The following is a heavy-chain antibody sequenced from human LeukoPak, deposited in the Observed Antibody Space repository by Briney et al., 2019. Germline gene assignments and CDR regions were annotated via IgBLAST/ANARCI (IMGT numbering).Heavy chain of an antibody. J-gene: IGHJ4*02. CDR1: GYTFTGYY. D-gene: IGHD1-26*01. CDR2: INPNSGGT. Sequence: ASVKVSCKAPGYTFTGYYMHWVRQAPGQGLEWMGWINPNSGGTNYAQKFQGRVTMTRDTSISTAYMELSRLRSDDTAVYYCAREDPIVGASFDYWGQGTLVTVSS. V-gene: IGHV1-2*02. CDR3: AREDPIVGASFDY.